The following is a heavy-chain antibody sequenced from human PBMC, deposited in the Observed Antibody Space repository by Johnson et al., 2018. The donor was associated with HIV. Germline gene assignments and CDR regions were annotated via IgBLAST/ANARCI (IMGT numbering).Heavy chain of an antibody. D-gene: IGHD6-19*01. CDR2: IKSKTDGGTT. CDR1: GFTFSNAW. V-gene: IGHV3-15*01. CDR3: TTDRGGEIAVAGPDAFDI. J-gene: IGHJ3*02. Sequence: VQLVESRGGVVRPGGSLRLSCAASGFTFSNAWMSWVRQAPGKGLEWVGRIKSKTDGGTTDYAAPVKGRFTISRDDSKNTLYLQMNSLKTEDTAVYYCTTDRGGEIAVAGPDAFDIWGQGTMVTVS.